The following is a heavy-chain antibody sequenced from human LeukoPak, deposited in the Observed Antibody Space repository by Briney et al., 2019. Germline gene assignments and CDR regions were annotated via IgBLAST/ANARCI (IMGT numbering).Heavy chain of an antibody. CDR3: ARAIRFGVVIMWYYYYGMDV. V-gene: IGHV3-30-3*01. CDR2: ISYDGSNK. D-gene: IGHD3-3*01. CDR1: GFTFSSYA. Sequence: PRGSLRLSCAASGFTFSSYAMHWVRQAPGKGLEWVAVISYDGSNKYYADSVKGRFTISRDNSKNTLYLQMNSLRAEDTAVYYCARAIRFGVVIMWYYYYGMDVWGQGTTVTVSS. J-gene: IGHJ6*02.